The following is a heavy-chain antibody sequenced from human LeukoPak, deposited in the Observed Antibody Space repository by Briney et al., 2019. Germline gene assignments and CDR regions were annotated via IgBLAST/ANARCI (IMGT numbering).Heavy chain of an antibody. CDR1: GGSISTTNYY. J-gene: IGHJ4*02. CDR2: VYYSGST. Sequence: SETLSLTCTVSGGSISTTNYYWGWIRQSPGKGLEWFGCVYYSGSTYYNPSLKSRVTISVDTSQNQFSLKLSSVTAADTAVYYCARTSDTAMITKWGQGTRVTVSS. CDR3: ARTSDTAMITK. V-gene: IGHV4-39*07. D-gene: IGHD5-18*01.